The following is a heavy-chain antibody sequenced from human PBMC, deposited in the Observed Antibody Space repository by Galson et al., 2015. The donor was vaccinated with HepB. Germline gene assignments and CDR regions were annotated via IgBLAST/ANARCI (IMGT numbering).Heavy chain of an antibody. V-gene: IGHV3-11*01. Sequence: SLRLSCAASGLRFSYYYMTWIRQAPGKRLEWISYIDSSGDAIYYADSVKGLFAISRDNAENSLYLQMNSLRAEDTAVYYCAGSTGWYRVLDYWGRGTLVTVSS. CDR2: IDSSGDAI. CDR1: GLRFSYYY. J-gene: IGHJ4*02. D-gene: IGHD6-19*01. CDR3: AGSTGWYRVLDY.